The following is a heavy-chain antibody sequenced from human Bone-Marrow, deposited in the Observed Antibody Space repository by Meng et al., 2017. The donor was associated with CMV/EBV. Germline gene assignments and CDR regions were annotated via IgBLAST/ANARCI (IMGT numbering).Heavy chain of an antibody. D-gene: IGHD2-2*01. V-gene: IGHV3-53*01. CDR2: IYSGGST. CDR1: GFTVSSNY. J-gene: IGHJ6*02. CDR3: AKDPLDSEYQLSGYYGMDV. Sequence: GESLKISWAASGFTVSSNYMSWVRQAPGKGLEWVSVIYSGGSTYYTDSVKGRFTISRDNSKNTLYLQMNSLRAEDTAVYYCAKDPLDSEYQLSGYYGMDVWGQGTTVTFSS.